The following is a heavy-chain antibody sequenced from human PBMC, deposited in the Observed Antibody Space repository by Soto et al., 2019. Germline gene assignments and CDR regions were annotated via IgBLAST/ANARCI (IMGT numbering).Heavy chain of an antibody. CDR2: IYSGGNT. J-gene: IGHJ4*02. V-gene: IGHV3-53*01. Sequence: GGSLRLSCAASGFIVSSKYMSWVRQAPGKGLEWVSVIYSGGNTYYADSVKGRFTISRDDSKDTVFLQMNSLRAEDTAVYYCARQNTFGEFDYWGQGTLVTVSS. CDR1: GFIVSSKY. D-gene: IGHD3-10*01. CDR3: ARQNTFGEFDY.